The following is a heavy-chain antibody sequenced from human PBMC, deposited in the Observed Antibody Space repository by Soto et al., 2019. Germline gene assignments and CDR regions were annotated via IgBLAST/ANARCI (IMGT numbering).Heavy chain of an antibody. CDR1: GCTFSSYA. D-gene: IGHD2-2*01. CDR2: IIPIFGTA. J-gene: IGHJ6*02. CDR3: ARSRCSSTSCYHYYYGMDV. V-gene: IGHV1-69*13. Sequence: AVKVSCKASGCTFSSYAISWVRQAPGQGLEWMGGIIPIFGTANYAQKSQGRVTITADESTSTAYMELSSLRSEDTAVYYCARSRCSSTSCYHYYYGMDVWGQGTTVTVSS.